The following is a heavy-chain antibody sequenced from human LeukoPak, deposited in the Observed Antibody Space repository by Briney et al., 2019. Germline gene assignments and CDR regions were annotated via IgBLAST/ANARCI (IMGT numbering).Heavy chain of an antibody. CDR3: ARARVRSIAARPDGWFDP. V-gene: IGHV1-2*02. J-gene: IGHJ5*02. CDR2: INPNSGGT. CDR1: GYTFTGYY. D-gene: IGHD6-6*01. Sequence: GSVKVSCKASGYTFTGYYMHWVRQAPGQGLEWMGWINPNSGGTNYAQKFQGRVTMTRDTSISTAYMELSRLRSDDTAVYYCARARVRSIAARPDGWFDPWGQGTLVTVSS.